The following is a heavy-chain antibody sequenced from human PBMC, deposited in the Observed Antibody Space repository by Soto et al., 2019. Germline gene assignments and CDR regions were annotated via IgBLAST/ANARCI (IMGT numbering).Heavy chain of an antibody. V-gene: IGHV3-48*01. Sequence: GGSLRLSCAASGFTFSSYSMNWVRQAPGKGLEWVSYISSSSSTIYYADSVKGRFTISRDNAKNSLYLQMNSLRAEDTAVYYCARHIVVVPAAVVAFDIWGQGTMVTVSS. CDR3: ARHIVVVPAAVVAFDI. J-gene: IGHJ3*02. D-gene: IGHD2-2*01. CDR2: ISSSSSTI. CDR1: GFTFSSYS.